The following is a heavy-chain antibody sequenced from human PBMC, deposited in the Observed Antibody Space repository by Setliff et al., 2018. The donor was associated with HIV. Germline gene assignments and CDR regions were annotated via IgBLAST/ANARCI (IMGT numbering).Heavy chain of an antibody. CDR3: ARHFYGYYGSNGLPIQY. J-gene: IGHJ4*02. Sequence: SETLSLTCTVSGGSISRGSYYWSWIRQTPGQGLEWIGTVCYSGGTYYNPSLMGRVTISIDTSKNQFSLNLSSVAAADTAVYYCARHFYGYYGSNGLPIQYWGQGTLVTVSS. D-gene: IGHD3-22*01. V-gene: IGHV4-39*01. CDR2: VCYSGGT. CDR1: GGSISRGSYY.